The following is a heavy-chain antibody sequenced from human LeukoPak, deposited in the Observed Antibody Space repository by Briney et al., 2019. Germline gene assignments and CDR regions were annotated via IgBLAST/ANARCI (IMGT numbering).Heavy chain of an antibody. CDR1: GDSISSYY. CDR3: ARGGAAAPGIALIYYYYGMDV. J-gene: IGHJ6*02. CDR2: IYYSGST. Sequence: SEPLSLTCTVSGDSISSYYWSWIRQPPGKGLEWIRYIYYSGSTNYNPSLKSRVTISVDTSKNQFSLKLSSVTAADTAVYYCARGGAAAPGIALIYYYYGMDVWGQGTTVTVSS. V-gene: IGHV4-59*12. D-gene: IGHD6-13*01.